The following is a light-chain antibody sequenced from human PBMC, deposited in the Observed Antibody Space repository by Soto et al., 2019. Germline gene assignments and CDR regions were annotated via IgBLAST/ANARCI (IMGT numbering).Light chain of an antibody. CDR2: YDD. CDR1: RSNIGNNA. Sequence: QSVLTQPPSVSEAPRQRVTISCSGSRSNIGNNAVNWYQQLPGKAPKLLIHYDDVLPSGVSDRFSGFKSGTSASLAISGLQSVDEADYYCSVRDDSLSGPVFGGGTKLTVL. CDR3: SVRDDSLSGPV. J-gene: IGLJ2*01. V-gene: IGLV1-36*01.